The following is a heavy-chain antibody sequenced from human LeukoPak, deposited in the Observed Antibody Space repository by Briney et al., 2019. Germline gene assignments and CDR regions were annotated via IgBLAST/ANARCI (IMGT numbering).Heavy chain of an antibody. CDR2: ISGSGGST. CDR3: ASGDSGGSCYNQLHY. Sequence: GGSLRLSCAASGFTFSSYAFTWVSQAPRKGLEWVSAISGSGGSTYYADSVKGRYTTSRDNSKNTLYLQVNSLRAEDTAVYYCASGDSGGSCYNQLHYWGRGTLVTVSS. J-gene: IGHJ4*02. CDR1: GFTFSSYA. V-gene: IGHV3-23*01. D-gene: IGHD2-15*01.